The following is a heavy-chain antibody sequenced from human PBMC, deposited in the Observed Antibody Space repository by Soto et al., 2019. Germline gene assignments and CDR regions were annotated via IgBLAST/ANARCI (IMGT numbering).Heavy chain of an antibody. J-gene: IGHJ5*02. CDR3: ARTHIVTKNWLDP. CDR1: GESFIGYY. CDR2: INHGRST. V-gene: IGHV4-34*01. D-gene: IGHD5-12*01. Sequence: QVHLQQWGAGLLKPSETLSLTCAVYGESFIGYYWTWIRQSPGKGLEWIGEINHGRSTNYNPSLKSRVTISIDPSKNQFSLTLTSVTAADTSVYYCARTHIVTKNWLDPWGQGTLVTVSS.